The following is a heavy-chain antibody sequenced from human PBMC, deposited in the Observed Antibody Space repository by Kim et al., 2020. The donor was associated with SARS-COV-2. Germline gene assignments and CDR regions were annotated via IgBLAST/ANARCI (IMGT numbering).Heavy chain of an antibody. V-gene: IGHV4-38-2*02. J-gene: IGHJ5*02. CDR1: GYSISSGYY. Sequence: SETLSLTCTVSGYSISSGYYWGWIRQPPGKGLEWIGSIYHSGSTYYNPSLKSRVTISVDTSKNQFSLKLSSVTAADTAVYYCARLQGGFGELARFDPWGQGTLVTVSS. CDR3: ARLQGGFGELARFDP. D-gene: IGHD3-10*01. CDR2: IYHSGST.